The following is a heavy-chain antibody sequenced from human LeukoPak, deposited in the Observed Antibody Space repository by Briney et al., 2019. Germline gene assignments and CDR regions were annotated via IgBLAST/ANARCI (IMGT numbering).Heavy chain of an antibody. V-gene: IGHV1-2*02. CDR2: INPNSGGT. J-gene: IGHJ5*02. CDR1: GYTFTGYY. CDR3: ARFRFDYYDSSRISNWFDP. D-gene: IGHD3-22*01. Sequence: ASVKVSCKASGYTFTGYYMHWVRQAPGQGLEWMGWINPNSGGTNYAQKFQGRVTMTRDTSISTAYMELSRLRSDDTAVYYCARFRFDYYDSSRISNWFDPWGQGTLVTVSS.